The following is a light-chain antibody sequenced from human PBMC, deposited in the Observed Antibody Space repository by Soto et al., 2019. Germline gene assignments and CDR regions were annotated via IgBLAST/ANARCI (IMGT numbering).Light chain of an antibody. CDR1: QSVSSN. Sequence: EIVMTQSPATLSVSPGERATLSCRASQSVSSNLAWYQQKPGQAPRLLIYGASIRATGIPARFSGSGSGTEFTLTISSLQSEDFAVYYRQQYNNWPPITFGGGTKVEIK. CDR3: QQYNNWPPIT. V-gene: IGKV3D-15*01. J-gene: IGKJ4*01. CDR2: GAS.